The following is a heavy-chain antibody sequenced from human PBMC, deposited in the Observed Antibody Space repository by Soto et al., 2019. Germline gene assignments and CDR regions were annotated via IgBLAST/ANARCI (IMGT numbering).Heavy chain of an antibody. Sequence: VQLLESGGGLVQPGGSLRLSCAASGFIFSSYAMSWVRQAPGKGLEWVSAISGSGTTAYYADSVKGRFTFSRDNSKSTMYLQISSLRAEDTAVYYCAKTTDGWFSAFEIWGQGTMVTVSS. J-gene: IGHJ3*02. D-gene: IGHD6-19*01. V-gene: IGHV3-23*01. CDR1: GFIFSSYA. CDR3: AKTTDGWFSAFEI. CDR2: ISGSGTTA.